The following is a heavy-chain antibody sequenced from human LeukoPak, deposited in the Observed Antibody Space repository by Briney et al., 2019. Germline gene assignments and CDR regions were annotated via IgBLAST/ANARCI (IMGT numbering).Heavy chain of an antibody. CDR2: IYTSGST. V-gene: IGHV4-4*09. Sequence: SETLSLTCTVSGGSISSYYWSWIRQPPGKGLEWIGYIYTSGSTNYNPSLKGRVTISVDTSKNQFSLKLSSVTAADTAVYYCARLSDYGDYSVDYWGQGTLVTVSS. D-gene: IGHD4-17*01. CDR1: GGSISSYY. J-gene: IGHJ4*02. CDR3: ARLSDYGDYSVDY.